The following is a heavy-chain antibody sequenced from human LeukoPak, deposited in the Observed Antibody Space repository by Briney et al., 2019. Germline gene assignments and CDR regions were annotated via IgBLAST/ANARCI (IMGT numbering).Heavy chain of an antibody. V-gene: IGHV3-23*01. Sequence: PGGSLRLSCAASGFTFSSYAMSWVRQAPGKGLEWVSAISGSGGSTYYADSVKGRFTISRDNSKNTLYLQMNSLRAEDTAVYYCAKDSAIKPDIVVVPAANGFDPWGQGTLVTVSS. D-gene: IGHD2-2*01. CDR1: GFTFSSYA. CDR2: ISGSGGST. CDR3: AKDSAIKPDIVVVPAANGFDP. J-gene: IGHJ5*02.